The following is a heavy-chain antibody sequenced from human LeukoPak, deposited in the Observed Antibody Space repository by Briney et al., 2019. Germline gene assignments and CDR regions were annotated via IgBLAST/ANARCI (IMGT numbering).Heavy chain of an antibody. CDR2: INPNSGGT. J-gene: IGHJ3*02. CDR3: ARGGILLLGWGDLGGASDFFDI. Sequence: ASVKVSCKASGYTFTGYYMHWVRQAPGQGLEWMGWINPNSGGTNYAQKFQGRVTMTRDTSISTAYMELSRLRSDDTAVYYCARGGILLLGWGDLGGASDFFDIGGKGKMATFS. V-gene: IGHV1-2*02. CDR1: GYTFTGYY. D-gene: IGHD3-16*01.